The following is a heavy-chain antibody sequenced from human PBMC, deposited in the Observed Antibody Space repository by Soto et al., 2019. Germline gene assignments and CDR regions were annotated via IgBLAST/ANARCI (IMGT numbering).Heavy chain of an antibody. D-gene: IGHD6-13*01. CDR3: ARGAGGSSWPFYGMDV. CDR1: GYTFTSYY. V-gene: IGHV1-46*01. J-gene: IGHJ6*02. Sequence: GASVKVSCKASGYTFTSYYTHWVRQAPGQGLEWMGIINPSGGSTSYAQKFQGRVTMTRDTSTSTVYMELSSLRSEDTAVYYCARGAGGSSWPFYGMDVWGQGTTVTVSS. CDR2: INPSGGST.